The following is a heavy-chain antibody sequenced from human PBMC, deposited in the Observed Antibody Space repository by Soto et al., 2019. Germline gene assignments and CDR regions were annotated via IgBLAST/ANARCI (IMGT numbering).Heavy chain of an antibody. D-gene: IGHD5-12*01. CDR2: IYHSGST. CDR3: ARVFDTVGSFEY. Sequence: SDTLSLTCAVSGGSISSFCYPWSWIRQPPGKGLEWIGYIYHSGSTYYNPSLKSRVTISVDRSKNQFSLKLSSVTAADTAVYYCARVFDTVGSFEYWGQGTLV. V-gene: IGHV4-30-2*01. CDR1: GGSISSFCYP. J-gene: IGHJ4*02.